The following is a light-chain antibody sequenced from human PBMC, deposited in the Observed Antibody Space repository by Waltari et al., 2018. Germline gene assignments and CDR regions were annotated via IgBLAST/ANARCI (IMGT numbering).Light chain of an antibody. CDR1: QGVRSF. CDR3: QQRSNVLFA. J-gene: IGKJ3*01. CDR2: DAS. Sequence: EVVLTQSPATLSLSPGERATLSCRASQGVRSFLSWYQKKPGQAPRLLIYDASNGATGIPARFSGSGSGTDFTLTISSLEAEDFAVYYCQQRSNVLFAFGPGPKVDFK. V-gene: IGKV3-11*01.